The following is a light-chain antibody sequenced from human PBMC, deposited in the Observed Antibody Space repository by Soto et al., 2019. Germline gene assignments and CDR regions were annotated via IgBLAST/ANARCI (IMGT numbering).Light chain of an antibody. J-gene: IGLJ3*02. CDR1: SGHTNYA. CDR3: QTWGTGLQV. V-gene: IGLV4-69*02. CDR2: VNSDGSH. Sequence: QPVLTQSPSASASLGASVKLSCTLSSGHTNYAVAWHQQQPQKGPRYLMRVNSDGSHSKGDGIPDRFSGSSSGTERYLSISSLQSEDEADYYCQTWGTGLQVFGGGTKLTVL.